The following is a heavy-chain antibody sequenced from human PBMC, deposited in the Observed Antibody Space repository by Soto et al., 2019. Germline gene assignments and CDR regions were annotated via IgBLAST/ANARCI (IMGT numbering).Heavy chain of an antibody. V-gene: IGHV3-74*01. CDR3: ARVGYGSGSYHSDY. J-gene: IGHJ4*02. Sequence: EVQLVESGGGLVQPGGSLRLSCAASGFTFSSCWMHWVRQAPGKGLVWVSRINSDGSTTSYTDSVKGRFTISRDNAKNTLYLQMNSLRAEDTAVYYCARVGYGSGSYHSDYWGQGTLVTVSS. CDR1: GFTFSSCW. CDR2: INSDGSTT. D-gene: IGHD3-10*01.